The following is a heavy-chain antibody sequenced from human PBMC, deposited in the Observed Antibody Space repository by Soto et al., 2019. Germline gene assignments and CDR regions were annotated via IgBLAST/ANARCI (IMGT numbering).Heavy chain of an antibody. D-gene: IGHD6-13*01. J-gene: IGHJ4*02. V-gene: IGHV1-8*01. CDR2: MNPNSGNT. CDR3: ATDFLAAAIDTDY. Sequence: ASVKVSCKASGXTFASYDINWVRQATGQGFEWMGWMNPNSGNTGYAQKFQGRVTMTRDTSITTAYMELSSLTSEDTAVYYCATDFLAAAIDTDYWGQGTLVTVSS. CDR1: GXTFASYD.